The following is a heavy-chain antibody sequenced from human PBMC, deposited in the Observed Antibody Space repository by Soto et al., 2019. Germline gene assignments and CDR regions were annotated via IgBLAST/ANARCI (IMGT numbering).Heavy chain of an antibody. J-gene: IGHJ6*02. CDR1: GFTFSSYA. CDR3: TRARSYYYYGMDV. Sequence: PGGSLRLSCAASGFTFSSYAMSWVRQAPGKGLEWVSAISGSGGSTYYADSVKGRFTICRDNSKNTLYLQMNSLRAEDTAVYYCTRARSYYYYGMDVWGQGTTVTVSS. V-gene: IGHV3-23*01. CDR2: ISGSGGST.